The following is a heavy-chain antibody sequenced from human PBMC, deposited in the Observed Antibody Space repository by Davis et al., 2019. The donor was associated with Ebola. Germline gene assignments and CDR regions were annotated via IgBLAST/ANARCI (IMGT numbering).Heavy chain of an antibody. CDR3: ARDNIVATTNDAFDI. V-gene: IGHV4-59*11. J-gene: IGHJ3*02. D-gene: IGHD5-12*01. CDR1: GPSITYHY. Sequence: SETLSLTCTVSGPSITYHYWTWVRQAPGKGLEWIGHIDDSGNTEYSPSLKSRVTISRDTSKNQFSLRVSSVTTADTAIYYCARDNIVATTNDAFDIWGKGTMVTVSS. CDR2: IDDSGNT.